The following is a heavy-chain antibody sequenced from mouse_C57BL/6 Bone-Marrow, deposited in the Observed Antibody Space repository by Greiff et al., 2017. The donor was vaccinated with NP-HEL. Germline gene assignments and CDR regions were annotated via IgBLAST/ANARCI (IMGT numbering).Heavy chain of an antibody. J-gene: IGHJ1*03. CDR2: ILPGSGST. V-gene: IGHV1-9*01. D-gene: IGHD1-1*01. CDR1: GYTFTGYW. CDR3: ARYITTVVALYWYFDV. Sequence: QVQLQQSGAELMKPGASVKLSCKATGYTFTGYWIEWVKQRPGHGLEWIGEILPGSGSTNYNEKFKGKATFTADTSPNTAYMQLSSLTTEDSAIYYCARYITTVVALYWYFDVWGTGTTVTVSS.